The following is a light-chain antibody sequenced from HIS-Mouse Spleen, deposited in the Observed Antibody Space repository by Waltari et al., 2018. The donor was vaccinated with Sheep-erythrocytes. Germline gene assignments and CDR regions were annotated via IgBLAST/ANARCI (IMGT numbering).Light chain of an antibody. CDR2: AVS. J-gene: IGLJ2*01. Sequence: QSALTQPASVSGSPGQSITISCTGPSSDLGGYNYVPCYQQHPGKAPKLMIYAVSNRPSGVSNRFSGSKSGNTASLTISGLQAEDEADYYCSSYTSSSTLVVFGGGTKLTVL. V-gene: IGLV2-14*03. CDR3: SSYTSSSTLVV. CDR1: SSDLGGYNY.